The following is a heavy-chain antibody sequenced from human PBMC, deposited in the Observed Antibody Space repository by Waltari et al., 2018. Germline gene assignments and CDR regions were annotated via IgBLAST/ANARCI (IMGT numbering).Heavy chain of an antibody. Sequence: QVQLVQSGAEVKKPGASVKVSCKASGYTFTSYAMHWVRQAPGQRLEWMGWINAGNGNTKYSQKFQGRVTITRDTSASTAYMELSSLRSEDTAVYYCARSYSVRGVIDYWGQGTLVTVSS. D-gene: IGHD3-10*01. CDR3: ARSYSVRGVIDY. CDR1: GYTFTSYA. J-gene: IGHJ4*02. CDR2: INAGNGNT. V-gene: IGHV1-3*01.